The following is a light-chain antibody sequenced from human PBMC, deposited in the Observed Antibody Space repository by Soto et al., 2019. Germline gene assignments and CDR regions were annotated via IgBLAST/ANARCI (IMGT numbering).Light chain of an antibody. J-gene: IGKJ1*01. Sequence: EIVLTQSPGTLSLSPGERATLACRASQSVNSSYLDWYQQKPGQAPRLLIYVASSRDTGIPERFSGSGSGTDFTLTISRLEPEDFAVYYCQQYGSWFSQGTKVELK. CDR3: QQYGSW. V-gene: IGKV3-20*01. CDR1: QSVNSSY. CDR2: VAS.